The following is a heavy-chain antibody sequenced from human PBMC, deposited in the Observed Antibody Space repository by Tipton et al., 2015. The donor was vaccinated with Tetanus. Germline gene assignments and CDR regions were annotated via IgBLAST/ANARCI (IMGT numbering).Heavy chain of an antibody. V-gene: IGHV3-66*04. CDR2: IYSGGST. D-gene: IGHD5-18*01. J-gene: IGHJ3*02. CDR3: ARLHSYGLAKSDAFDI. Sequence: AVSGFTVRDFYMSWVRQAPGKGLEWVSIIYSGGSTYYADSVKGRFTISRDNSKNTVFLQMNSLRAEDTAVYYCARLHSYGLAKSDAFDIWGQGTMVTVSS. CDR1: GFTVRDFY.